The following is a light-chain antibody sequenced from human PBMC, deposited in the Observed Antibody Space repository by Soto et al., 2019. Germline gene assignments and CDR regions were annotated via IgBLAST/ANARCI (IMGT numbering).Light chain of an antibody. Sequence: QSALTQPPSASGSPGQSVTISCTGTSSDVGGYDYVSWYQQHPGKVPKLMIYEVNKRPSGVPDRFSGSKSGNTASLTVSGLQTEDEADYYCRSYAVSDSLVFGGGTKVTVL. J-gene: IGLJ2*01. V-gene: IGLV2-8*01. CDR3: RSYAVSDSLV. CDR1: SSDVGGYDY. CDR2: EVN.